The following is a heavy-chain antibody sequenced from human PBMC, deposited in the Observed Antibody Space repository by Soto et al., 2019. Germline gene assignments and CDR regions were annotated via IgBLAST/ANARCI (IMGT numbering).Heavy chain of an antibody. V-gene: IGHV5-10-1*01. D-gene: IGHD6-19*01. CDR3: AVAGPQIDY. Sequence: GESLKISCKGSGYSFTSYWISWVRQMPGKGLEWVGRIDPSDSYTKYSPSFQGHVTISADKSISTAYLQWSSLKASDTAMYYCAVAGPQIDYWGQGTLVTVSS. CDR1: GYSFTSYW. CDR2: IDPSDSYT. J-gene: IGHJ4*02.